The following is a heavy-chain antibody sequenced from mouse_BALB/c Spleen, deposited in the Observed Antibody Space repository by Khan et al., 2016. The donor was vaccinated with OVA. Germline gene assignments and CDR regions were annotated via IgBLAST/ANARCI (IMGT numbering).Heavy chain of an antibody. Sequence: QIQLVQSGPELKKPGETVKISCKASGYTFTNYGMNWVKQAPGKGLKWMGFINTYTGEPTYADDFKGRFAFSLETSASTAYLQINNLQNEDTSTYFCARVGYSGTMDYWGQGTSVTGSS. CDR2: INTYTGEP. CDR1: GYTFTNYG. CDR3: ARVGYSGTMDY. D-gene: IGHD2-14*01. V-gene: IGHV9-3-1*01. J-gene: IGHJ4*01.